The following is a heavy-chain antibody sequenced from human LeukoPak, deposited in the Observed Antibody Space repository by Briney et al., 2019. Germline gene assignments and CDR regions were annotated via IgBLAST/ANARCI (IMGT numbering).Heavy chain of an antibody. CDR3: ARGVYWSLDY. CDR1: GFIFNTNG. D-gene: IGHD1-1*01. J-gene: IGHJ4*02. Sequence: GGSLRLSCAISGFIFNTNGMNWVRQSPGKGLEGLATIAGGDESTYYADSVNGRFAISRDNSKNTVFLHMNSLRVEDTAVYYCARGVYWSLDYWGQGTPVTVSS. V-gene: IGHV3-23*01. CDR2: IAGGDEST.